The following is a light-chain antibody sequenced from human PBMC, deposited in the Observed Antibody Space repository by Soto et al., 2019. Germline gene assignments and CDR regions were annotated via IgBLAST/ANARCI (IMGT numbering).Light chain of an antibody. J-gene: IGKJ1*01. CDR3: QQYNNWPRT. Sequence: EIVMTQSPATLSVSPGERATLSCRARQRVSNNLAWYRQKPGQAPRLLIYGASTRATGIPARFSGSGSGTEFTLTISSLQSEDFAVYYCQQYNNWPRTFGQGTKVEIK. V-gene: IGKV3-15*01. CDR2: GAS. CDR1: QRVSNN.